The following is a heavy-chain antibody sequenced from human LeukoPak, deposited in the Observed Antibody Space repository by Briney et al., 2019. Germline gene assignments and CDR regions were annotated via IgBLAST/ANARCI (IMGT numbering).Heavy chain of an antibody. D-gene: IGHD6-13*01. CDR2: IYHSGST. Sequence: SQTLPLTCAVSGDSISSGDYSWNWIRQPPGKGLEWIGSIYHSGSTYYSPSLKSRVTMSVDRSKNQFSLKLSSVTAADTAVYYCARGWFAADTRYFQEWGQGTLLTVSS. CDR3: ARGWFAADTRYFQE. V-gene: IGHV4-30-2*01. CDR1: GDSISSGDYS. J-gene: IGHJ1*01.